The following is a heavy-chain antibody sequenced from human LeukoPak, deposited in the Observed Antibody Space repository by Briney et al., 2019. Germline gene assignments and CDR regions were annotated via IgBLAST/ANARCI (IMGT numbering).Heavy chain of an antibody. Sequence: SETLSLTCTVSGGSISSYYWSWIRQPPGKGLEWIGYIYYSGSTNYNPSLKSRVTISVDTSKNQFSLKLSSVTAADTAVYYCAGGDTGNYYYYYYMDVWGKGTTVTVSS. CDR1: GGSISSYY. V-gene: IGHV4-59*01. D-gene: IGHD5-18*01. CDR3: AGGDTGNYYYYYYMDV. J-gene: IGHJ6*03. CDR2: IYYSGST.